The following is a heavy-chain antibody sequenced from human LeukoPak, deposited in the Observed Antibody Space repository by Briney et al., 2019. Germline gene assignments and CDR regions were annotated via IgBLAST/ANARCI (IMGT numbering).Heavy chain of an antibody. CDR3: ARGSADLVAIDY. Sequence: SETLSLTCTVSGGSISSYYWSWIRQPPGKGLEWIGYIYYSGSTNYNPSLKSRVTISVDTSKNQFSLNLNSVTAADTAVYYCARGSADLVAIDYWGQGTLVTVSS. D-gene: IGHD5-12*01. V-gene: IGHV4-59*12. CDR2: IYYSGST. CDR1: GGSISSYY. J-gene: IGHJ4*02.